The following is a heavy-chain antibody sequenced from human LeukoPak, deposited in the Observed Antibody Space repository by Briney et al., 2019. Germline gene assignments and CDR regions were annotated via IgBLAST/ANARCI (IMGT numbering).Heavy chain of an antibody. J-gene: IGHJ4*02. CDR1: GGTFSSYA. Sequence: ASVKVSCTASGGTFSSYAISWVRQAPGQGLEWMGRIIPILGIANYAQKFQGRVTITADKSTSTAYMELSSLRSEDTAVYYCARDRGGSGVAHFDYWGQGTLVTVSS. V-gene: IGHV1-69*04. CDR2: IIPILGIA. D-gene: IGHD3-10*01. CDR3: ARDRGGSGVAHFDY.